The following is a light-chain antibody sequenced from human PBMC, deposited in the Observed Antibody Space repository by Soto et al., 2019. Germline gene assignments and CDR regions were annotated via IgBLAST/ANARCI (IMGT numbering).Light chain of an antibody. CDR2: EVT. Sequence: QSVLTQPASVFGSPGQSITISCTGTSSDVGGYNFVSWYQQLPGKAPKLMIYEVTSRPSGVSNRFSGSKSGNTASLTISGLQPEDEAGYYCSSYTTSRTVVFGTGTKVTV. J-gene: IGLJ1*01. V-gene: IGLV2-14*03. CDR1: SSDVGGYNF. CDR3: SSYTTSRTVV.